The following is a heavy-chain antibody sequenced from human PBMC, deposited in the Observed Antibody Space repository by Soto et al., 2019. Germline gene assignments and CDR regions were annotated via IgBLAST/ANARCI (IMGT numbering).Heavy chain of an antibody. CDR1: GGTFSSYA. CDR3: ARWGLGYYWSDP. J-gene: IGHJ5*02. Sequence: QVQLVQSGAEVKKPGSSVKVSCKASGGTFSSYAISWVRQAPGQGLEWMGGIIPIFGTANYAQKFQGRVTITADEATSTAYRELSSLRSEDTAVYDCARWGLGYYWSDPWGQGTLVTVSS. D-gene: IGHD3-16*01. CDR2: IIPIFGTA. V-gene: IGHV1-69*01.